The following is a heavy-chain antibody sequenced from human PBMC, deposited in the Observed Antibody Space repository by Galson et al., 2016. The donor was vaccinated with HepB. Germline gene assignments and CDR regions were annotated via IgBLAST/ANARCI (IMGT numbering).Heavy chain of an antibody. J-gene: IGHJ4*02. V-gene: IGHV3-33*01. CDR3: ARGSLWYDY. Sequence: SLRLSCAASGFTISSYGMHWVRQAPGKGLEWVAVIWYDGSNKYYADSVKGRFTISRDNPKNRLFLQMSSLRADDTAVYYCARGSLWYDYWGQGTLVTVSS. D-gene: IGHD6-13*01. CDR2: IWYDGSNK. CDR1: GFTISSYG.